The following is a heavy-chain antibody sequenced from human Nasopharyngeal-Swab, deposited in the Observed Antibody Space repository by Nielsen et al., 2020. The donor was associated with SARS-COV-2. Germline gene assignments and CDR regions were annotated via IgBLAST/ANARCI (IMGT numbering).Heavy chain of an antibody. CDR1: GYSFTSYW. CDR3: ARHADSSGWDPWWYFDL. V-gene: IGHV5-51*01. D-gene: IGHD6-19*01. CDR2: IYPGDSDT. J-gene: IGHJ2*01. Sequence: GESLKISCNGSGYSFTSYWIGWVRQMPGKGLEWMGIIYPGDSDTRYSPSFHGQVTISADKSISTAYLQRSSLKASDTAMYYCARHADSSGWDPWWYFDLWGRGTLVTVSS.